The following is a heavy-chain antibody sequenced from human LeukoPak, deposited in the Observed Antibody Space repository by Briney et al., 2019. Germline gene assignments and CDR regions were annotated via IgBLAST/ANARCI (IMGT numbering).Heavy chain of an antibody. CDR3: ATYDFWSGYSLGY. CDR2: INRDGSEK. Sequence: GGSLRLSCAASGFTFSRRWMSWVRQAPGKGLEWVANINRDGSEKNHVDSVKGRFTISRDNTKNSLYLQINSLRAEATAVYYCATYDFWSGYSLGYWGQGTLVTVSS. J-gene: IGHJ4*02. CDR1: GFTFSRRW. V-gene: IGHV3-7*01. D-gene: IGHD3-3*01.